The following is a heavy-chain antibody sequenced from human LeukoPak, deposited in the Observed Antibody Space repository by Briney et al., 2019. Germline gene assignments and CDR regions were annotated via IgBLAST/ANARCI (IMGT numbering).Heavy chain of an antibody. CDR3: ARAPTRRSIVVVPAAIPPNWFDP. J-gene: IGHJ5*02. CDR1: GYIFAAYF. D-gene: IGHD2-2*01. CDR2: INPNSGDT. V-gene: IGHV1-2*02. Sequence: GASVKVSCKASGYIFAAYFMHWVRQAPGQGLEWMGWINPNSGDTNSAPKFQGRVTMTRDTTISTAYMEVTRLRSDDTAVYYCARAPTRRSIVVVPAAIPPNWFDPWGQGTLVTVSS.